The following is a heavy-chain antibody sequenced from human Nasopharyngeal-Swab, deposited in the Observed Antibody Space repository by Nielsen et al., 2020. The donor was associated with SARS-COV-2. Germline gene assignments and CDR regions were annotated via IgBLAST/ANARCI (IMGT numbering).Heavy chain of an antibody. V-gene: IGHV3-33*01. CDR2: IWYDGSNK. Sequence: GESLKISCAASGFTFSSYGMHWVRQAPGKGLEWVAVIWYDGSNKYYADSVKGRFTISRDNSKNTLYLQMNSLRAEDKAVYYCARAPLGYCSCGSCLPDYWGQGTLVTVSS. CDR1: GFTFSSYG. D-gene: IGHD2-15*01. J-gene: IGHJ4*02. CDR3: ARAPLGYCSCGSCLPDY.